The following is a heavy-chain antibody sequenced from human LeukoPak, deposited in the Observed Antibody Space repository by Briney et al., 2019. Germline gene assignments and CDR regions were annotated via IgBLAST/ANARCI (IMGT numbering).Heavy chain of an antibody. CDR1: GFTVSNNY. Sequence: GGSLRLSCAASGFTVSNNYMNWVRQAPGKGLEWVSVIYSGGSTSYADSVKGRFTISRDNSRNTVSLQMNSLRAEDTAVYFCARGSRLGVVERDAFDIWGQGTMVTVSS. CDR2: IYSGGST. CDR3: ARGSRLGVVERDAFDI. V-gene: IGHV3-66*01. J-gene: IGHJ3*02. D-gene: IGHD3-3*01.